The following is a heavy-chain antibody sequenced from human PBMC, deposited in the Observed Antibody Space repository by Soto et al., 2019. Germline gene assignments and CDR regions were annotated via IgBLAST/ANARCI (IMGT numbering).Heavy chain of an antibody. CDR3: ARARGSYYDILTGYNTPYYFDY. D-gene: IGHD3-9*01. CDR2: INHSGST. Sequence: SETLSLTCAVYGGSFSGYYWSWIRQPPGKGLEWIGEINHSGSTNYNPSLKSRVTISVDTSKNQFSLKLSSVTAADTAVYYCARARGSYYDILTGYNTPYYFDYWGQGTLVTVSS. V-gene: IGHV4-34*01. CDR1: GGSFSGYY. J-gene: IGHJ4*02.